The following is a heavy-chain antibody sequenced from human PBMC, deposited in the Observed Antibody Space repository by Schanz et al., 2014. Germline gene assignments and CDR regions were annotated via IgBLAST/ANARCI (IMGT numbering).Heavy chain of an antibody. CDR1: GFTFSDYY. Sequence: QVQLVESGGGLVKPGGSLRLSCAASGFTFSDYYMNWIRQAPGKGLEWVSYISNSGYTIYYADSVKGRFTISRDNAKNSLYLQMTSLRAEDTAVYYWARAPPPYSSSPYYWYYGMDVWGQGTTVTVSS. J-gene: IGHJ6*02. D-gene: IGHD6-6*01. V-gene: IGHV3-11*01. CDR3: ARAPPPYSSSPYYWYYGMDV. CDR2: ISNSGYTI.